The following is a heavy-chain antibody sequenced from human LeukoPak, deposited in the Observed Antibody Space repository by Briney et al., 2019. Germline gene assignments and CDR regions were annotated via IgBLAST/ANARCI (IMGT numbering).Heavy chain of an antibody. CDR3: ARVASVGATRALDY. CDR1: GGSITSDY. J-gene: IGHJ4*02. V-gene: IGHV4-59*01. Sequence: KTSETLSLTCTVAGGSITSDYWSWIRQPPGKGPESIGYIYYSGSTTYNPSLKSRVTISVDTSKNQFSLKLSSVTAADTAVYYCARVASVGATRALDYWGQGILVTVSS. D-gene: IGHD1-26*01. CDR2: IYYSGST.